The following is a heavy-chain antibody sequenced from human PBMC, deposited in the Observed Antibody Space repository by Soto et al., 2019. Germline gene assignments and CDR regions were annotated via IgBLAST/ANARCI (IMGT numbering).Heavy chain of an antibody. CDR1: GVSITNGDW. CDR3: ARDRPSIDAFDL. J-gene: IGHJ3*01. CDR2: IYHSGST. V-gene: IGHV4-4*02. Sequence: KSSETLSLTCAVSGVSITNGDWWSWVRQPPGKGLEWIGEIYHSGSTKYNPSLESRATISVGKSTNQFSLRLDSVTAADTAFYYCARDRPSIDAFDLWGQGTMVTVSS.